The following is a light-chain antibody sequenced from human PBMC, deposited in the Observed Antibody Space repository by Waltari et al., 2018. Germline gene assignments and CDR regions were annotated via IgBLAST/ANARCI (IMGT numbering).Light chain of an antibody. Sequence: QSALTHPASVSGPPGQSITLSCTGTSRDVGCYNLVPWYQQHPGKAPKLMIYEGSKRPSGVSNRFSGSKSGNTASLTISGLQAEDEADYYCYSYAGSNTFVFGGGTKLTVL. CDR2: EGS. J-gene: IGLJ2*01. CDR1: SRDVGCYNL. V-gene: IGLV2-23*03. CDR3: YSYAGSNTFV.